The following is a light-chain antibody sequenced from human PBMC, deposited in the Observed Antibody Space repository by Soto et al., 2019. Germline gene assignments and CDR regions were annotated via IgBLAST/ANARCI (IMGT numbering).Light chain of an antibody. J-gene: IGKJ1*01. CDR1: QRGGGS. V-gene: IGKV3-20*01. CDR2: HTS. Sequence: ETVLTQSPGTMSLSPGERATLSCRASQRGGGSLAWYQQRPGQAPRLLVYHTSTRATGIPDRGSASGSGTDFTLTISRREPADVAVYYCQQYESSPRTFGQGTKVDIK. CDR3: QQYESSPRT.